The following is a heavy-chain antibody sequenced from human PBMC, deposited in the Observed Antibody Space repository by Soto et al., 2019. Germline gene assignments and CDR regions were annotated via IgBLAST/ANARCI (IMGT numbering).Heavy chain of an antibody. D-gene: IGHD4-4*01. CDR1: GGSITSSSYY. CDR2: IYYRGST. Sequence: QLQLQESGPGLVKPSETLSLTCGVSGGSITSSSYYWGWIRQAPGRGLEWIGTIYYRGSTYYNPSLDSRVTISADTSNNQLSLNLRSVTAADTAVYYCASPAGADYTFDYWGQGILVTVSS. CDR3: ASPAGADYTFDY. V-gene: IGHV4-39*01. J-gene: IGHJ4*02.